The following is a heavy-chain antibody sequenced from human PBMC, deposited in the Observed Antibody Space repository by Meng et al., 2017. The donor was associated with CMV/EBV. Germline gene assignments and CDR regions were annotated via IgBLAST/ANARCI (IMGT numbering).Heavy chain of an antibody. J-gene: IGHJ6*02. Sequence: ASVKVSCKASGYTFTSYGISWVRQAPGQGLEWMGWISAYNGNTNYAQKLQGRVTMTTDTSTSTAYMELRSLRSDDTAVYYCARDFYSSGYSDYYDGMDVWGQGTTVTVSS. D-gene: IGHD3-22*01. V-gene: IGHV1-18*01. CDR2: ISAYNGNT. CDR1: GYTFTSYG. CDR3: ARDFYSSGYSDYYDGMDV.